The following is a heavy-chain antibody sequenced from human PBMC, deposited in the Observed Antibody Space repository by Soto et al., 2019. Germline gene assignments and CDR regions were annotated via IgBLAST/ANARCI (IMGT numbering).Heavy chain of an antibody. CDR2: SSAYKGKT. Sequence: GSVKVSRKASVYTFPSYRIRWLRQAAGEGLEGVGWSSAYKGKTNYAQKLQGRVTMTTDTSKSTAYMELRSLRSDDTAVYYCARGSYSGYEREDYWGQGTLVTVSS. CDR1: VYTFPSYR. J-gene: IGHJ4*02. D-gene: IGHD5-12*01. V-gene: IGHV1-18*01. CDR3: ARGSYSGYEREDY.